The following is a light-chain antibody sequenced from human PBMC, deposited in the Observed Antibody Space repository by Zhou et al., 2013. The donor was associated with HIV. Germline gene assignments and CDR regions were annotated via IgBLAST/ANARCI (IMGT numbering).Light chain of an antibody. CDR3: QQYGSSLYT. V-gene: IGKV3-20*01. CDR2: GAS. CDR1: QSLTSN. J-gene: IGKJ2*01. Sequence: EIVMTQSPATLSVSPGERATLSCRASQSLTSNLAWYQQKPGQAPRLLIYGASSRATGIPDRFSGSGSGTDFTLTISRLEPEDFAVYYCQQYGSSLYTFGQGTKLEIK.